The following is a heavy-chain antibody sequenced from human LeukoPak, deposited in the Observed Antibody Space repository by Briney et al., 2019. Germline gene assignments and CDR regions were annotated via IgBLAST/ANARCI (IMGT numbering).Heavy chain of an antibody. J-gene: IGHJ5*02. V-gene: IGHV4-34*01. CDR3: ARGLELGYCSGASCYIWFDP. CDR2: INHGGRT. Sequence: SETLSLTCVVSGGSFSGYYWSWIRQPPGKRLEWIGEINHGGRTNYSPSLKSRVTISVDTSKNQFSLNLSSVTAADTAVYYCARGLELGYCSGASCYIWFDPWGQGTLVTVSS. CDR1: GGSFSGYY. D-gene: IGHD2-2*02.